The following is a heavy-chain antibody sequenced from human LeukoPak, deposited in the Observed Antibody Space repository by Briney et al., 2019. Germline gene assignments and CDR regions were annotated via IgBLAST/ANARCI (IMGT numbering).Heavy chain of an antibody. CDR2: IKQDGSEK. CDR3: LRSRNFDY. CDR1: GFTFSSYA. J-gene: IGHJ4*02. V-gene: IGHV3-7*03. D-gene: IGHD2-21*01. Sequence: PGGSLRLSCAASGFTFSSYAMSWVRQAPGKGLEWVANIKQDGSEKYYVDSVKGRFTISRDNAKNSLYLQMNSLRAEDTAVYYCLRSRNFDYWGQGTLVTVSS.